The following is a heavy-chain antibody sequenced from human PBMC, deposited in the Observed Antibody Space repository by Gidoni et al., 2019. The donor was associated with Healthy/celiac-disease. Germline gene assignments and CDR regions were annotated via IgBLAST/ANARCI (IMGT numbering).Heavy chain of an antibody. D-gene: IGHD3-3*01. J-gene: IGHJ3*02. Sequence: GVVQPGRSLRLSCAASGFTFSSYGMHWVRQAPGKGLEWVAVIWYDGSNKYYADSVKGRFTISRDNSKNTLYLQMNSLRAEDTAVYYCARGYGFLEWPDDAFDIWGQGTMVTVSS. CDR2: IWYDGSNK. CDR1: GFTFSSYG. V-gene: IGHV3-33*01. CDR3: ARGYGFLEWPDDAFDI.